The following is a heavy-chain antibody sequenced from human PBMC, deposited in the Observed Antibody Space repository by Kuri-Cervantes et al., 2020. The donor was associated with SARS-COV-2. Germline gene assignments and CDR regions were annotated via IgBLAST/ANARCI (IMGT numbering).Heavy chain of an antibody. CDR2: IYSGGSST. Sequence: GESLKISCAASGFTFSSYAMSWVRQAPGKGLEWVSVIYSGGSSTYYADSVKGRFTISRDNSKNTLYLQMNSLKTEDTAVYYCTRRVGVRFGTGESQPDVWGQGTTVTVSS. D-gene: IGHD3-10*01. V-gene: IGHV3-23*03. CDR3: TRRVGVRFGTGESQPDV. J-gene: IGHJ6*02. CDR1: GFTFSSYA.